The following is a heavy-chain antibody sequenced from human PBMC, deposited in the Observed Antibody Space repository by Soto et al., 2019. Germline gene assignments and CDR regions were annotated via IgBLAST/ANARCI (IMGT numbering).Heavy chain of an antibody. Sequence: SETLSLTCTVSGGSISRSTYYWGWMRQPPGKGLEWIASFFSGGNTYYNPSLKSRVTISADTSQNQFSLDLTPVTATDTAVYFCARHPGYCFGGSCNGQDTLDFCGQGTTVTVSS. CDR2: FFSGGNT. D-gene: IGHD2-15*01. V-gene: IGHV4-39*01. CDR1: GGSISRSTYY. J-gene: IGHJ6*02. CDR3: ARHPGYCFGGSCNGQDTLDF.